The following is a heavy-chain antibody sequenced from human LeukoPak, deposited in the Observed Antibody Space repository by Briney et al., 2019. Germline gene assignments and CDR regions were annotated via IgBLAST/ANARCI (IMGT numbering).Heavy chain of an antibody. CDR2: FDSENNKM. V-gene: IGHV1-24*01. D-gene: IGHD6-19*01. CDR1: GYSLSDLS. J-gene: IGHJ4*02. Sequence: ASVKVSGKISGYSLSDLSIHWVREAPGEGLEWMGGFDSENNKMVYSQKFQGRVTMTEDTSADTAYMELTSLRSEDTAVYFRATDRVYRSSGRSWGFFDYWGQGTLVIVSS. CDR3: ATDRVYRSSGRSWGFFDY.